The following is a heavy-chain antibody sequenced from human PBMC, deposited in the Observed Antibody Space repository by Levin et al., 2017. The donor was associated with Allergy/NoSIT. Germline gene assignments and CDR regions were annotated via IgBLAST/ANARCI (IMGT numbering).Heavy chain of an antibody. CDR3: ARAKRTDYSGSGRNYFYDMDV. V-gene: IGHV3-30*04. D-gene: IGHD3-10*01. CDR1: GFTFSSYA. J-gene: IGHJ6*02. CDR2: ISYDGSNK. Sequence: QAGGSLRLSCAASGFTFSSYAMHWVRQAPGKGLEWVAVISYDGSNKYYADSVKGRFTISRDNSKNTLYLQMSSLRAEDTAVYYCARAKRTDYSGSGRNYFYDMDVWGQGTTVTVSS.